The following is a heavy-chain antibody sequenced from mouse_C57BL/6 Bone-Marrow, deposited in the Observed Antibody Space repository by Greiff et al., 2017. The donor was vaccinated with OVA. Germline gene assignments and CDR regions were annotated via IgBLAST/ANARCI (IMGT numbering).Heavy chain of an antibody. Sequence: EVKLIESGGGLVQPGGSMKLSCVASGFTFSNYWMNWVRQSPEKGLEWVAQIRLKSDNYATHYAESVKGRFTISRDDSKSSVYLQMNNLRAEDTGIYYCTGRRGDFDYWGQGTTLTVSS. CDR3: TGRRGDFDY. V-gene: IGHV6-3*01. J-gene: IGHJ2*01. CDR1: GFTFSNYW. CDR2: IRLKSDNYAT.